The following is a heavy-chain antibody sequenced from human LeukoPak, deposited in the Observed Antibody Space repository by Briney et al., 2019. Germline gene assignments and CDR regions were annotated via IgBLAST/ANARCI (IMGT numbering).Heavy chain of an antibody. CDR1: GASVSSYY. CDR3: ARAQGGVVWGVMFDS. CDR2: IHDSGIT. V-gene: IGHV4-59*02. J-gene: IGHJ4*02. D-gene: IGHD3-10*01. Sequence: PSETLSLTCTVSGASVSSYYWNWIRQPPGKGLEWIGYIHDSGITNYNPALKSRVTASVDTSKNQFSLRLSSVTAADTAVYYCARAQGGVVWGVMFDSWGQGTLVTVSS.